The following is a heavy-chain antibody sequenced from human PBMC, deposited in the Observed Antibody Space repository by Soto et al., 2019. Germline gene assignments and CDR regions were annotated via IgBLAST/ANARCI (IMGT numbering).Heavy chain of an antibody. V-gene: IGHV3-64D*06. J-gene: IGHJ4*02. CDR2: ISSSGDST. CDR3: VAEQSLKARPDC. D-gene: IGHD6-6*01. Sequence: PGGSLRLSCSASGFTFSNYAMHWVRQAPGKGLECVSAISSSGDSTHYADSVKGRFTISRDNSKNTLDLHLSSLRVDDTAMYYCVAEQSLKARPDCRGQGTLVTVSS. CDR1: GFTFSNYA.